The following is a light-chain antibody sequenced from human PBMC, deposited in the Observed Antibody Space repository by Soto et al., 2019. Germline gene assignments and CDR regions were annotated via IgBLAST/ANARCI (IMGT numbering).Light chain of an antibody. J-gene: IGLJ2*01. CDR1: SSNIGNNF. CDR2: DNN. CDR3: ATWDSSLIAGV. V-gene: IGLV1-51*01. Sequence: QSVLTQPPSVSAAPGQEVTISCSGNSSNIGNNFVSWYQHLPGTAPKLLIYDNNKRPSGIPDRFSGTKSGTSATLGITGLQTGDEAHYYCATWDSSLIAGVFGGGTKLTVL.